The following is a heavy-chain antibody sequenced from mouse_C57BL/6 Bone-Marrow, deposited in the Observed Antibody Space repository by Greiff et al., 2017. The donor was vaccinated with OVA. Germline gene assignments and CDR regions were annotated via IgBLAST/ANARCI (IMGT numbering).Heavy chain of an antibody. D-gene: IGHD1-1*01. J-gene: IGHJ1*03. CDR3: ARFCYGSSPWYCDV. CDR2: INPNNGGT. Sequence: VQLQQSGPELVKPGASVKLSCTASGYTFTDYNMHWVKQSPGKSLEWIGYINPNNGGTSYNQTFKGKATLTVNKSSSTAYMELHSLTSEDSAVYYCARFCYGSSPWYCDVWGTGTTVTVAS. V-gene: IGHV1-22*01. CDR1: GYTFTDYN.